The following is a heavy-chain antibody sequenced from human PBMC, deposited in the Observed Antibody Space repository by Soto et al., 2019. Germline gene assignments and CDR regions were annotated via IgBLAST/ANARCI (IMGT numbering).Heavy chain of an antibody. CDR3: ARRYSSGWSVAFDI. D-gene: IGHD6-19*01. J-gene: IGHJ3*02. Sequence: SETLSLTCTVSGGSISSSSYYWGWIRQPPGKGLEWIGSIYYSGSTYYNPSLKSRVTISVDTSKNQFSLKLSSVTAADTAVYYCARRYSSGWSVAFDIWGQGTMGTVSS. CDR2: IYYSGST. CDR1: GGSISSSSYY. V-gene: IGHV4-39*01.